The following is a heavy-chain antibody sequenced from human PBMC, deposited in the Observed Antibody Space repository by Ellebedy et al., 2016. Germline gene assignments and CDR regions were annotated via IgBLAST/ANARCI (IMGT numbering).Heavy chain of an antibody. V-gene: IGHV3-23*01. CDR1: GFTFTTYP. CDR3: AKDEEKYYDSGSYFRY. D-gene: IGHD3-10*01. CDR2: ITPQSYNT. J-gene: IGHJ4*02. Sequence: GESLKISCTASGFTFTTYPMTWVRQAPGKGLEWVSTITPQSYNTYYTDSVKGRFTISRSNSQSTLYLHMDNVRSEDTALYFCAKDEEKYYDSGSYFRYWGQGILVTVSS.